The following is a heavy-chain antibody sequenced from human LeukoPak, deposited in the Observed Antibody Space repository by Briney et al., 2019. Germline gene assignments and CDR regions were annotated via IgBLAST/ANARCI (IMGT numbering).Heavy chain of an antibody. D-gene: IGHD1-26*01. CDR1: GGSISSGSYY. V-gene: IGHV4-61*02. Sequence: NPSKTLSLTCTVSGGSISSGSYYWSWIRQPAGKGLEWIGRIYTSGSTNYNPSLKSRVTISVDTSKNQFSLKLSSVTAADTAVYYCASFLYSGSLDAFDIWGQGTMVTVSS. CDR3: ASFLYSGSLDAFDI. CDR2: IYTSGST. J-gene: IGHJ3*02.